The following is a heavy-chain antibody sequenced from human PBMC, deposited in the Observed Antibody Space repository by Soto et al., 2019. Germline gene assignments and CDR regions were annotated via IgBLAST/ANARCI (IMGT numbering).Heavy chain of an antibody. D-gene: IGHD3-9*01. Sequence: SETLSLTCTVSGGSISSGDYYWSWIRQPPGKGLEWIGYIYYSGSTNYNPSLKSRVTISVDTSKNQFSLKLSSVTAADTAVYYCARHNFDWFLYKGAFDIWGQGTMVTVSS. CDR2: IYYSGST. V-gene: IGHV4-61*08. J-gene: IGHJ3*02. CDR3: ARHNFDWFLYKGAFDI. CDR1: GGSISSGDYY.